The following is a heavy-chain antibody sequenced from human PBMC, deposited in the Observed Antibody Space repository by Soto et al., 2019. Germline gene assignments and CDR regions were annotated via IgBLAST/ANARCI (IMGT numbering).Heavy chain of an antibody. CDR2: ISRTSSAI. CDR1: GFTLSSYS. D-gene: IGHD5-12*01. Sequence: EVQLVESGGGLVQPGGSLRLSCEASGFTLSSYSMNWVRQAPGKGLDWVAYISRTSSAIYYAVSVKGRFTISRDNANNSLFLQMNSLRDEDTAVYYCARDGGYSGYDIDYWGLGTLVTVSS. V-gene: IGHV3-48*02. CDR3: ARDGGYSGYDIDY. J-gene: IGHJ4*02.